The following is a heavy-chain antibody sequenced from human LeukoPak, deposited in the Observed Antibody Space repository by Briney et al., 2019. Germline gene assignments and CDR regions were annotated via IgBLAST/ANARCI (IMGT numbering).Heavy chain of an antibody. J-gene: IGHJ4*02. D-gene: IGHD6-19*01. Sequence: TGGSLRLSCAASGFTFSSYWMSWVRQAPGKGLEWVANINEDGSKKYYVDSVRGRFTISRDNPKNSLYLQMNSLRAEDTAVYYRVRDSGWYRVEYWGQGTLVTVSS. CDR3: VRDSGWYRVEY. CDR2: INEDGSKK. V-gene: IGHV3-7*01. CDR1: GFTFSSYW.